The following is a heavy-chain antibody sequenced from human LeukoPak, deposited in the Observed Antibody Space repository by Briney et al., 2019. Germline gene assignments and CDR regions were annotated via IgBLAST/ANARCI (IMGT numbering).Heavy chain of an antibody. CDR3: ATTTLYSSGWWTEIDYYFDY. CDR1: GLIFSSYG. CDR2: VIGSGGST. D-gene: IGHD6-19*01. J-gene: IGHJ4*02. V-gene: IGHV3-23*01. Sequence: PGGSLRLACAASGLIFSSYGMSWVRQAPAKGLEWVSAVIGSGGSTYYADSVKGRFTISRDNSKNTLYLQMNSLRAEDTAVYYCATTTLYSSGWWTEIDYYFDYWGQGTLVTVSS.